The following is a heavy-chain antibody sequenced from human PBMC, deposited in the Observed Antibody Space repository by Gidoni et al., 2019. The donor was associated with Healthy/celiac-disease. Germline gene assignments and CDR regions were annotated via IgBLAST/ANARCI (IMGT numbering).Heavy chain of an antibody. V-gene: IGHV4-34*01. CDR1: GGSFSGYY. D-gene: IGHD2-2*01. Sequence: QVQLQQWGAGLLKPSETLSLTCAVYGGSFSGYYWIWIRQPPGKGLEGIGEINHSGSTNYNPSLKSRVTISVDTSKNQFSLKLSSVTAADTAVYYCAREGVYCSSTSCYALRGLHYYMDVWGKGTTVTVSS. CDR2: INHSGST. J-gene: IGHJ6*03. CDR3: AREGVYCSSTSCYALRGLHYYMDV.